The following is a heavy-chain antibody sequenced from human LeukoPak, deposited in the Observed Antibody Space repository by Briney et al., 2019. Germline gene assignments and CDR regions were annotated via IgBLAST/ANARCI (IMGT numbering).Heavy chain of an antibody. V-gene: IGHV3-30-3*01. Sequence: GRSLRLSCAASGFTFSSYAMHWVRQAPGKGLEWVAVISYDGSNKYYADSVKGRFTISKDNSKNALYLQMSSLSAEDTAVYYCARGEGVVGRRYIDCWGQGTLVTVSS. D-gene: IGHD1-26*01. CDR2: ISYDGSNK. CDR3: ARGEGVVGRRYIDC. CDR1: GFTFSSYA. J-gene: IGHJ4*02.